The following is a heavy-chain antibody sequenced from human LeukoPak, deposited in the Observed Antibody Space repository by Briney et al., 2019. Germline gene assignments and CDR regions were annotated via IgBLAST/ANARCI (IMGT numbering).Heavy chain of an antibody. D-gene: IGHD1-26*01. V-gene: IGHV5-51*01. CDR2: IYPGDSDT. Sequence: GESLKISCKGSGYSFTSYWIGWVRQMPGKGLEWMGIIYPGDSDTRCSPSFQGQVTISADKSISTAYLQWSSLKASDTAMYYCARPLWDLPDAFDIWGQGTMVTVSS. CDR1: GYSFTSYW. CDR3: ARPLWDLPDAFDI. J-gene: IGHJ3*02.